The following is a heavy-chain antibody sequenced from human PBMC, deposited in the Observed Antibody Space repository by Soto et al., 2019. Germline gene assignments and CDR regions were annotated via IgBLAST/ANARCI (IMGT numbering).Heavy chain of an antibody. CDR2: IKSKTDGGTT. Sequence: GGSLRLSCAASGFTFSNAWMSWVRQAPGKGLEWVGRIKSKTDGGTTDYAAPVKGRFTISRDDSKNTLYLQMNSLKTEDTALYYCTTGPIRYSSSWSFDYWGQGTLVTVSS. J-gene: IGHJ4*01. D-gene: IGHD6-13*01. CDR3: TTGPIRYSSSWSFDY. CDR1: GFTFSNAW. V-gene: IGHV3-15*01.